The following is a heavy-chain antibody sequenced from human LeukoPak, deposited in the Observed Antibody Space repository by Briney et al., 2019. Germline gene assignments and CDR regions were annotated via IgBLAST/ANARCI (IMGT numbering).Heavy chain of an antibody. CDR3: ARALRSGSYREFDY. CDR2: INPNSGGT. D-gene: IGHD1-26*01. V-gene: IGHV1-2*02. CDR1: GYTFTGYY. Sequence: GASVKVSCKASGYTFTGYYIHWVRQAPGQGLEWMGWINPNSGGTNYAQKFQGRVTMTRDTSISTAYMELSRLRSDDTAMYYCARALRSGSYREFDYWGQGTLVTVSS. J-gene: IGHJ4*02.